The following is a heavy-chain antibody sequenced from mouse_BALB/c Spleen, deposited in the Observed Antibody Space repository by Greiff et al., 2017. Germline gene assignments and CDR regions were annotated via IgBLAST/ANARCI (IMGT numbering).Heavy chain of an antibody. CDR3: ARSYYDYGGFAY. D-gene: IGHD2-4*01. V-gene: IGHV3-2*02. J-gene: IGHJ3*01. CDR1: GYSITSDYA. CDR2: ISYSGST. Sequence: VQLKESGPGLVKPSQSLSLTCTVTGYSITSDYAWNWIRQFPGNKLEWMGYISYSGSTSYNPSLKSRISITRDTSKNQFFLQLNSVTTEDTATYYCARSYYDYGGFAYWGQGTLVTVSA.